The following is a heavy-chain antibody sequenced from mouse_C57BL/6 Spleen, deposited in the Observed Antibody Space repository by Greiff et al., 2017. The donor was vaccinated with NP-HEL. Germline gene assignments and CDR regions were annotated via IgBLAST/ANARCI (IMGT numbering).Heavy chain of an antibody. J-gene: IGHJ4*01. CDR2: IYPGDGDT. V-gene: IGHV1-82*01. Sequence: QVQLQQSGPELVKPGASVKISCKASGYAFSSSWMNWVKQRPGKGLEWIGRIYPGDGDTNYNGKFKGKATLTADKSSSTAYMQLSSLTSEDSAVYFCARDYYGSSFLLMAMDYWGQGTSVTVSS. CDR3: ARDYYGSSFLLMAMDY. D-gene: IGHD1-1*01. CDR1: GYAFSSSW.